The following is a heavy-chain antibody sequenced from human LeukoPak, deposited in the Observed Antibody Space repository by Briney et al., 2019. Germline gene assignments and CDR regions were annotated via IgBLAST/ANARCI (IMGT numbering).Heavy chain of an antibody. CDR3: AKRRGLELTYYYHMDV. V-gene: IGHV3-23*01. Sequence: GGTLRPSCAASGFTFDSYGMSWVRQAPGKGLEWVSAISGSGGSTYYADSVKGRFTISRDNSKNTLYLQMNSLRADDTAVYYCAKRRGLELTYYYHMDVWGKGTTVTVSS. CDR2: ISGSGGST. J-gene: IGHJ6*03. D-gene: IGHD1-7*01. CDR1: GFTFDSYG.